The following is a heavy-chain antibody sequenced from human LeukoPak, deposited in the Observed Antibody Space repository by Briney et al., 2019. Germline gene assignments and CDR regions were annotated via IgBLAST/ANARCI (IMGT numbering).Heavy chain of an antibody. V-gene: IGHV1-2*02. Sequence: GASVKVSCKASGYTFTGYYMHWVRQAPGQGLEWMGWINPNSGGTNYAQKFQGRVTMTRDTSISTAYMELSRLRSDDTAVYYCARETTIFGVVAWFDPWGQGTLVTVSS. J-gene: IGHJ5*02. CDR3: ARETTIFGVVAWFDP. D-gene: IGHD3-3*01. CDR1: GYTFTGYY. CDR2: INPNSGGT.